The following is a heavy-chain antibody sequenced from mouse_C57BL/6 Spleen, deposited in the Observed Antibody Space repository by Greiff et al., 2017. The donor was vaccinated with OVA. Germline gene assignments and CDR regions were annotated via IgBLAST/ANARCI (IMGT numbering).Heavy chain of an antibody. CDR1: GFTFSDYY. CDR3: ARHNGSSYGAWFAY. J-gene: IGHJ3*01. V-gene: IGHV5-12*01. Sequence: EVQRVESGGGLVQPGGSLKLSCAASGFTFSDYYMYWVRQTPEKRLEWVAYISNGGGSTYYPDTVKGRFTISRDNAKNTLYLQMSRLKSEDTAMYYCARHNGSSYGAWFAYWGQGTLVTVSA. CDR2: ISNGGGST. D-gene: IGHD1-1*01.